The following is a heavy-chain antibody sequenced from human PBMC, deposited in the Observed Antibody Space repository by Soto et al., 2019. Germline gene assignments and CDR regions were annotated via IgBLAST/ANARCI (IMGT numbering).Heavy chain of an antibody. CDR2: INASNGNT. J-gene: IGHJ6*02. CDR1: GYTFTSYA. D-gene: IGHD3-22*01. CDR3: ARYGTMIPGGMDV. Sequence: GASVKVSCKASGYTFTSYAMHWVRQAPGQRLEWMGWINASNGNTNYAQKFQGRVTITADESTSTAYMELSSLRSEDTAMYYCARYGTMIPGGMDVWGQGTTVTVSS. V-gene: IGHV1-3*01.